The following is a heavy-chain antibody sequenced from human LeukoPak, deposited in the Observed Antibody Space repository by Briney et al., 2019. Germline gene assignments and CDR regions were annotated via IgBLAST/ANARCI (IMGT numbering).Heavy chain of an antibody. CDR3: ARDGGSGAYYYYYGMDV. CDR1: GGSISSYY. D-gene: IGHD3-10*01. J-gene: IGHJ6*02. V-gene: IGHV4-4*07. CDR2: IYTSGST. Sequence: SETLSLTCTVSGGSISSYYWSWIRQPAGKGLEWIGRIYTSGSTNYNPSLKSRVTMSVDTSKNQFSLKLSSVTAADTAVYYRARDGGSGAYYYYYGMDVWGQGTTVTVSS.